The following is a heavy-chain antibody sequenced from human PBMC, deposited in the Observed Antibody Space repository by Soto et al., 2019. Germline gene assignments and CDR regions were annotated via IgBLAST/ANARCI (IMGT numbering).Heavy chain of an antibody. D-gene: IGHD6-13*01. CDR3: ARHDSSSLYYYYYYMDV. CDR2: IYYSGST. V-gene: IGHV4-39*01. CDR1: GGSISSSSYY. Sequence: PSETLSLTCTVSGGSISSSSYYWGWIRQPPGKGLEWIGSIYYSGSTYYNPSLKSRVTISVDTSKNQFSLKLSSVTAADTAVYYCARHDSSSLYYYYYYMDVWGKGTTVTVSS. J-gene: IGHJ6*03.